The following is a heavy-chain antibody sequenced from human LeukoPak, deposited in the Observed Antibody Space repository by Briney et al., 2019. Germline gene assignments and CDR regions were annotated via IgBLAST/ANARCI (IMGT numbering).Heavy chain of an antibody. CDR1: GGSISSGSYY. J-gene: IGHJ5*02. CDR2: IYTSGST. D-gene: IGHD6-13*01. V-gene: IGHV4-61*02. Sequence: SETLSLTCTVSGGSISSGSYYWSWIRQPAGKGLEWIGRIYTSGSTNYNPSLKSRVTISVDTSKNQFSLKLSSATAADTAVYYCARDSRRLNWFDPWGQGTLVTVSS. CDR3: ARDSRRLNWFDP.